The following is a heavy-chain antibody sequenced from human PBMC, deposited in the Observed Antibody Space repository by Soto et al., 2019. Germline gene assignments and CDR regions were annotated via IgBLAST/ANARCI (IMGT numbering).Heavy chain of an antibody. CDR3: ARQGVNYYDSSGYYY. D-gene: IGHD3-22*01. V-gene: IGHV4-39*01. CDR1: GGSISSSSYY. J-gene: IGHJ4*02. CDR2: IYYSGST. Sequence: TLSLTCTVSGGSISSSSYYWGWIRQPPGKGLEWIGSIYYSGSTYYNPSLKSRVTISVDTSKNQFSLKLSSVTAADTAVYYCARQGVNYYDSSGYYYWGQGTLVTVSS.